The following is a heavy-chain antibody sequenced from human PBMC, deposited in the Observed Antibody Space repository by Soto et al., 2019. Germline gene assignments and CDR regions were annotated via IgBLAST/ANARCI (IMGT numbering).Heavy chain of an antibody. J-gene: IGHJ6*02. V-gene: IGHV3-7*01. CDR2: IKQDGSEK. Sequence: EVQLVESGGGLVQPGGSLRLSCVASGFTFSSYWMSWVRQAPGKGLEWVANIKQDGSEKYYVDSVKDRFTISRDNAKNSLYLKMNSLRAEDSAVYYCARVYPGSGWPYHYYGMDVWCQGTTVTVSS. D-gene: IGHD6-19*01. CDR1: GFTFSSYW. CDR3: ARVYPGSGWPYHYYGMDV.